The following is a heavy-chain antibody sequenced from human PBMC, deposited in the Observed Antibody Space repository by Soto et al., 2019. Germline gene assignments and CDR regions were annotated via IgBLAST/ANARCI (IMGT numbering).Heavy chain of an antibody. J-gene: IGHJ4*02. Sequence: QVQLVQSGAEVKKPGASVKVSCKASGYTFTSYGISWVRQAPGQGLEWMGWISAYNGNTNYAQKLQGRVTMTTDTFPGTVYLELRSLRSAASALYYCTRDSRYYYESSGYHPFHYWRQGTLVTVSS. CDR1: GYTFTSYG. CDR2: ISAYNGNT. CDR3: TRDSRYYYESSGYHPFHY. D-gene: IGHD3-22*01. V-gene: IGHV1-18*01.